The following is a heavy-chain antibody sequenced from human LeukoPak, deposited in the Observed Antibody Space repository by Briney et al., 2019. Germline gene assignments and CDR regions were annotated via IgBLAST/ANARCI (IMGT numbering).Heavy chain of an antibody. V-gene: IGHV3-33*06. CDR1: GFTFSSYG. CDR2: IWYDGSNK. D-gene: IGHD6-13*01. J-gene: IGHJ6*03. CDR3: AKGRHSSSWYGEWSYYYYYMDV. Sequence: GGSLRLSCAASGFTFSSYGMHWVRQAPGKGLEWVAVIWYDGSNKYYADSVKGRFTISRDNSKNTLYLQMNSLRAEDTAVYYCAKGRHSSSWYGEWSYYYYYMDVWGKGTTVTVSS.